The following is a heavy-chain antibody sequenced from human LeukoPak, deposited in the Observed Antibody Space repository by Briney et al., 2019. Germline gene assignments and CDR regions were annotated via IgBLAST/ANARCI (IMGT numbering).Heavy chain of an antibody. CDR1: GGSFSGYY. J-gene: IGHJ4*02. V-gene: IGHV4-34*01. CDR2: INHSGST. Sequence: PSETLSLTCAVYGGSFSGYYWSWIRQPPGKGLEWIGEINHSGSTNYNPSLKSRVTISVDTSKNQFSLKLSSVTAADTAVYYCARPTGYSSGWYIGWGQGTLVTVSS. CDR3: ARPTGYSSGWYIG. D-gene: IGHD6-19*01.